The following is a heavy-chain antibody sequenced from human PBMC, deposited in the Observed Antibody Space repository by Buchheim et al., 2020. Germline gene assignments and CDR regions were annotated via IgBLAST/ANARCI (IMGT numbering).Heavy chain of an antibody. D-gene: IGHD6-13*01. Sequence: QVQLQQWGAGLLKPSETLSLTCAVYGGSFSGYYWSWIRQPPGKGLEWIGEIHHSGSTNYNPSLKNRVTISFATSKNQFSMMLSSVTAADTAVYYCARAGQEAGSPEYWGQGTL. J-gene: IGHJ4*02. CDR3: ARAGQEAGSPEY. CDR2: IHHSGST. V-gene: IGHV4-34*01. CDR1: GGSFSGYY.